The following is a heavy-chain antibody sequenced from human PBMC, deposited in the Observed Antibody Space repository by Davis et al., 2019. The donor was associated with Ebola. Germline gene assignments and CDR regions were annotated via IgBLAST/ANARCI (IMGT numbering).Heavy chain of an antibody. D-gene: IGHD4-17*01. Sequence: GESLKISCAASGFTFSSYWMSWVRQAPGKGLEWVANIKQDGSEKYYVDSVKGRFTISRDNAKNSLYLQMNSLRAEDTAVYYCARDLRWAVTTGDDDFDIWGQGTMVTVSS. CDR3: ARDLRWAVTTGDDDFDI. J-gene: IGHJ3*02. CDR2: IKQDGSEK. V-gene: IGHV3-7*01. CDR1: GFTFSSYW.